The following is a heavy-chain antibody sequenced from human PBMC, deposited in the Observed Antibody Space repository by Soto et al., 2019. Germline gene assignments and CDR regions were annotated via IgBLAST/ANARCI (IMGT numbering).Heavy chain of an antibody. Sequence: GGSLRLSCSASGFTFSIYAMHWVRQAPGKGLEYVSSISTNGGSTDYADSVKGRFTVSRDNSKNSVYLQMSSLRAEDTALYYCVKGEYYYDSSGYYPFDYWGQGTLVTVSS. D-gene: IGHD3-22*01. CDR1: GFTFSIYA. CDR2: ISTNGGST. J-gene: IGHJ4*02. V-gene: IGHV3-64D*06. CDR3: VKGEYYYDSSGYYPFDY.